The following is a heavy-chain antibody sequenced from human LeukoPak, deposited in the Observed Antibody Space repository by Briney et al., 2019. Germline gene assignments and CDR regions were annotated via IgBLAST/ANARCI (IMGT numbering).Heavy chain of an antibody. J-gene: IGHJ3*02. CDR1: GYTFTSYY. D-gene: IGHD6-6*01. Sequence: ASVKVSCKASGYTFTSYYMHWVRQAPGQGLEWMGIINPSGGSTSYAQKFQGRVTMTRDTSTSTVYMELSSLRSEDTAVYYCATDGSGIAARQSRDDAFDIWGQGTMVTVSS. CDR2: INPSGGST. V-gene: IGHV1-46*01. CDR3: ATDGSGIAARQSRDDAFDI.